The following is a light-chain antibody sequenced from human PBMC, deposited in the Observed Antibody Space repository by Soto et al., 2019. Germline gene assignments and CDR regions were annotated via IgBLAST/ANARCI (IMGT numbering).Light chain of an antibody. V-gene: IGKV3-20*01. CDR3: QQYGSSPLT. CDR2: GAS. Sequence: EIVMTQSPATLSVSPGERATLSCRAGQTIYSNVAWYQQRPGQAPRLLIYGASSRATGIPDRFSGSGSGTDFTLTISRLEPEDFAVYYCQQYGSSPLTFGGGTKVDIK. J-gene: IGKJ4*01. CDR1: QTIYSN.